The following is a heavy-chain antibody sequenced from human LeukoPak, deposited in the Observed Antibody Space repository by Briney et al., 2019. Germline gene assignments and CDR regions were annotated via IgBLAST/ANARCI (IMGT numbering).Heavy chain of an antibody. V-gene: IGHV3-23*01. CDR3: AELGITMIGGV. D-gene: IGHD3-10*02. CDR1: GFTFSSFA. CDR2: VTGSGGST. J-gene: IGHJ6*04. Sequence: TGGSLRLSCAASGFTFSSFAMSWVRQAPGKGLEWVSAVTGSGGSTYYADSVKGRLIISRDNSKNTLYLQMNSLRAEDTAVYYCAELGITMIGGVWGKGTTVTISS.